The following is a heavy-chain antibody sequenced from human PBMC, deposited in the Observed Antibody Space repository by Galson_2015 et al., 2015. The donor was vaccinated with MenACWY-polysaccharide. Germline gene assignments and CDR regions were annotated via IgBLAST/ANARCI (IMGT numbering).Heavy chain of an antibody. J-gene: IGHJ4*02. Sequence: CAISGDSVSSNSAAWNWIRQSPSRGLEWLGRTYYRSKWYYDYAVSVRSRITVNPDTSKNQFSLQMNSVTPEDTAVYYSARSSGPLDYWGQGTLVTVSS. CDR2: TYYRSKWYY. V-gene: IGHV6-1*01. CDR1: GDSVSSNSAA. CDR3: ARSSGPLDY. D-gene: IGHD3-10*01.